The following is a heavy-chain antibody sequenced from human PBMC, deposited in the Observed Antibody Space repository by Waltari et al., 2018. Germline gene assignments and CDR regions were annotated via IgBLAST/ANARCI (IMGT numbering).Heavy chain of an antibody. Sequence: AVSGFIFSRFAMSWVRHTPGKGLEWVAGTSASSGSKEYAYSVQGRLTSSRDNSKKMVFLQMNSLRAEDTATYYCTKMRRNLPRDIIDNWGQGTQVIIAS. CDR3: TKMRRNLPRDIIDN. J-gene: IGHJ4*02. CDR1: GFIFSRFA. V-gene: IGHV3-23*01. CDR2: TSASSGSK.